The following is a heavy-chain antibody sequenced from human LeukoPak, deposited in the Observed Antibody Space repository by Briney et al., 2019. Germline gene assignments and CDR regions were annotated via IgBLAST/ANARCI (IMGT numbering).Heavy chain of an antibody. V-gene: IGHV4-61*02. Sequence: SETLSLTCTVSGGSISSGSYYWSWIRQPAGKGLEWIGRIYTSGSTNYNHSLKSRVTISVDTSKNQFSLKLSSVTAADTAVYYCARGRSITIFGDYFDYWGQGTLVTVSS. D-gene: IGHD3-3*01. J-gene: IGHJ4*02. CDR1: GGSISSGSYY. CDR3: ARGRSITIFGDYFDY. CDR2: IYTSGST.